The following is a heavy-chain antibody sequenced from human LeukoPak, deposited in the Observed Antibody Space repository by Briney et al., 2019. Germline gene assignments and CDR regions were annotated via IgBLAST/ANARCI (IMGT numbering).Heavy chain of an antibody. Sequence: GGSLRLSCGASGFTFSSYSMNWVRQAPGKGLEWVSGISSSGGSTYYADSVKGRFTISRDNSKNTLYLQMNSLRAEDTAVYYCAKDGQYSSSSPFYFDYWGQGTLVTVSS. CDR1: GFTFSSYS. J-gene: IGHJ4*02. CDR2: ISSSGGST. D-gene: IGHD6-6*01. V-gene: IGHV3-23*01. CDR3: AKDGQYSSSSPFYFDY.